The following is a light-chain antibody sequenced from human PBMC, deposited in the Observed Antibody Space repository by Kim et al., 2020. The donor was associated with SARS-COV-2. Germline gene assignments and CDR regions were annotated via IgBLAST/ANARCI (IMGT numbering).Light chain of an antibody. CDR2: GYD. J-gene: IGLJ2*01. V-gene: IGLV1-44*01. Sequence: QSVLTQPPSASGTPGQRVTISCSGTSSNIGSNIVNWYQRLPGTAPQLVIYGYDQRDRFSGSKSGTSASLAISGLQSEDEADYYCAAWDDNLNGVLFGGGTTLTVL. CDR1: SSNIGSNI. CDR3: AAWDDNLNGVL.